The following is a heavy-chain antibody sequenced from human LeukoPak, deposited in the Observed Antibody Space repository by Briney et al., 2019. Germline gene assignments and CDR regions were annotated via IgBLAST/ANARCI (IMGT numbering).Heavy chain of an antibody. D-gene: IGHD6-6*01. CDR1: GFIFSNYA. J-gene: IGHJ6*03. CDR2: ISRIGGST. V-gene: IGHV3-23*01. Sequence: GGSLRLSCAASGFIFSNYALAWVRQAPGKGLEWVSGISRIGGSTHYADSVKGRFTISRDNSKNILYLQMNSLRVEDSAVYYCAKHRRSSSSSRESLLYCMDVWGKGTMVTVSS. CDR3: AKHRRSSSSSRESLLYCMDV.